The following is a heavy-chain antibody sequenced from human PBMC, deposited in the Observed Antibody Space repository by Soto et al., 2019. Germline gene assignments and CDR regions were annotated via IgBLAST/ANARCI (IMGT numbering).Heavy chain of an antibody. V-gene: IGHV4-34*01. CDR2: INHSGST. CDR1: GGSFRGYY. Sequence: SETLCLTCAVDGGSFRGYYWSWLRQPQGKGLEWIGEINHSGSTNYNPSLKSRVTISVDTSKNQFSLKLSSVTAADTAVYYCARVRQRYFDWLFYFDYWGQGTLVTVSS. CDR3: ARVRQRYFDWLFYFDY. D-gene: IGHD3-9*01. J-gene: IGHJ4*02.